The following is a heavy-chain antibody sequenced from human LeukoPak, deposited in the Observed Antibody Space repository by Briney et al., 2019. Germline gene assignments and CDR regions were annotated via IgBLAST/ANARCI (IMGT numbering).Heavy chain of an antibody. D-gene: IGHD2-15*01. CDR2: FTTSNYI. J-gene: IGHJ4*02. CDR1: GFTFSSHS. CDR3: VREQARGGSFDY. Sequence: PGGSLRLSCVVSGFTFSSHSVNWVRQAPGKGLEWVLSFTTSNYIFYADSVKGRFTISRDNAKNSLYLQMNGLRAEDTAVYYCVREQARGGSFDYWGQGTLVTVSS. V-gene: IGHV3-21*01.